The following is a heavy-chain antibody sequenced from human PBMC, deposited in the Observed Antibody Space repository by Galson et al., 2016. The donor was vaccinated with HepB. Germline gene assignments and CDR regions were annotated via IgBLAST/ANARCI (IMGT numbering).Heavy chain of an antibody. CDR2: IFSSGTT. CDR1: GGSISSGGDY. J-gene: IGHJ4*02. V-gene: IGHV4-61*02. D-gene: IGHD3-22*01. Sequence: TLSLTCAVSGGSISSGGDYWTWLRQPAGKGLEWIGRIFSSGTTHYNPSLTSRVSRSIDTSKNQFSLRRRSLTAADTAVYYCARGRAHSSGSYLGLSLEAIEYWGQGTLVTVSS. CDR3: ARGRAHSSGSYLGLSLEAIEY.